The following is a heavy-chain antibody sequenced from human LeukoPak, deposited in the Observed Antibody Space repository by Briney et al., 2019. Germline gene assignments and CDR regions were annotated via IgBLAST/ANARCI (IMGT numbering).Heavy chain of an antibody. CDR2: IDPSDSYT. CDR3: ARHGPTYFYDSSGVFDV. D-gene: IGHD3-22*01. V-gene: IGHV5-10-1*01. Sequence: GESLRISCQTSGYTFIHYWISWVRQVPGKGPEWMGRIDPSDSYTNYGPPFQGHITVSADRSLNTSYLQWSGLKASDTAMYFCARHGPTYFYDSSGVFDVWGRGTMVIVS. CDR1: GYTFIHYW. J-gene: IGHJ3*01.